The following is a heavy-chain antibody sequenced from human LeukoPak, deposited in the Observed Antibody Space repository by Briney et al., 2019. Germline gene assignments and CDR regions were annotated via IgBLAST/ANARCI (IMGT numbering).Heavy chain of an antibody. V-gene: IGHV1-2*02. CDR2: INPNSGGT. CDR3: ARVRLVTATADYFQH. CDR1: GYTFTGYY. Sequence: ASVKVPCKASGYTFTGYYMHWVRQAPGQGLEWMGWINPNSGGTNYAQKFQGRVTMTRDTSISTAYMELSRLRSDDTAVYYCARVRLVTATADYFQHWGQGTLLTVSS. D-gene: IGHD3-9*01. J-gene: IGHJ1*01.